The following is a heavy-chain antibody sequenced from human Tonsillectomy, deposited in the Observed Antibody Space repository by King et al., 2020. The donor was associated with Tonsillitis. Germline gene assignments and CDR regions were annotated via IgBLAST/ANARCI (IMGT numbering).Heavy chain of an antibody. CDR2: IYPGDSET. CDR3: ARPRIAVAGPYYFDF. CDR1: GYSFTRYW. Sequence: QLVQSGAEVKKPGESLKISCKSSGYSFTRYWIGWVRQMPGKGLEWMGIIYPGDSETIYSPSFQGQVTMSADKSISTAYLQWRSLKASDTAMYYCARPRIAVAGPYYFDFWGQGSLVTVSS. D-gene: IGHD6-19*01. V-gene: IGHV5-51*01. J-gene: IGHJ4*02.